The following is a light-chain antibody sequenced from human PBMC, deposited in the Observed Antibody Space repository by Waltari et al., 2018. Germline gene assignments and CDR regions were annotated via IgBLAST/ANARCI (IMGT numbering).Light chain of an antibody. CDR1: TGAVTSNYW. CDR2: STT. J-gene: IGLJ2*01. CDR3: LLYYGGTQLV. V-gene: IGLV7-43*01. Sequence: QTVVTQEPSLTVSPGGTVTLTCASSTGAVTSNYWPNWFQQKPGQAPRALIYSTTNKYSWSAARFSGSILGDKAALTLSGVQPEDEADYYCLLYYGGTQLVFGGGTKLTVL.